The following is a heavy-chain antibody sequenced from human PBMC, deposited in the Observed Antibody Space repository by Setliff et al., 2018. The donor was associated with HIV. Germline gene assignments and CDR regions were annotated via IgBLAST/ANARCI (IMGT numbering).Heavy chain of an antibody. D-gene: IGHD6-6*01. V-gene: IGHV3-13*01. Sequence: GGSLRLSCATSGFAFSDYDFHWVRQVTGEGLEWVSAIGTGGDTYYADSVKGRFTISRENAKNSLYLQMNNVRAGDTAVYYCTRELNRHTSSHYYFGLDVWGQGTTVTVSS. CDR1: GFAFSDYD. CDR2: IGTGGDT. CDR3: TRELNRHTSSHYYFGLDV. J-gene: IGHJ6*02.